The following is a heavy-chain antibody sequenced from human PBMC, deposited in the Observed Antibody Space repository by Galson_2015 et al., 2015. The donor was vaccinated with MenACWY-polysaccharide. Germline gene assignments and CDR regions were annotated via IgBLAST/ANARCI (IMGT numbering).Heavy chain of an antibody. CDR2: IHPKSGGT. J-gene: IGHJ4*02. CDR3: ATPGGRDY. V-gene: IGHV1-2*02. CDR1: GYSFNDNY. Sequence: SVKVSCKASGYSFNDNYIHWVRQAPGQGLEWMGWIHPKSGGTQYAQKFQGRVTMTRDTSISTSYMELSRLRPDDTAVHYCATPGGRDYWGQGTLATVSS. D-gene: IGHD4-23*01.